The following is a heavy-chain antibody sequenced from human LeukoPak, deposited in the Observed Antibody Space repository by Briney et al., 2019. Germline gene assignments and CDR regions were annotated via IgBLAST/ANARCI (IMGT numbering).Heavy chain of an antibody. J-gene: IGHJ4*02. CDR3: ARDSGYGSSDY. V-gene: IGHV4-39*07. D-gene: IGHD3-10*01. CDR2: VHYSGST. CDR1: GGSIRSSSYY. Sequence: SETLSLTCTVSGGSIRSSSYYWGWIRQPPGKGLEWIGSVHYSGSTYDNPSLKSRVTISVDTSKNQFSLKLISVTAADTAVYYCARDSGYGSSDYWGQGTLVTVST.